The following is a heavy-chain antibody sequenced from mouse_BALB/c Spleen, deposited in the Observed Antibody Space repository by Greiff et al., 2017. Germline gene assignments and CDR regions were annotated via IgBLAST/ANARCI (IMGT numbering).Heavy chain of an antibody. D-gene: IGHD4-1*01. CDR1: GFSLTSYG. J-gene: IGHJ4*01. Sequence: VKLVESGPDLVAPSQSLSITCTVSGFSLTSYGVHWVRQPPGKGLEWLVVIWSDGSTTYNSALKSRLSISKDNSKSQVFLKMNSLQTDDTAMYYCARQPANWDVDYAMDYWGQGTSVTVSS. CDR3: ARQPANWDVDYAMDY. V-gene: IGHV2-6-2*01. CDR2: IWSDGST.